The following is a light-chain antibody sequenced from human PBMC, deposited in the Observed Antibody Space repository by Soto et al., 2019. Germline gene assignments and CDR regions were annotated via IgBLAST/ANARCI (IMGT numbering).Light chain of an antibody. Sequence: DIVMTQSPDSLAVSLGERATINCKSSRGVSYSFDNRNHLAWYQQKPGQPPKLLIYWASTRESGVPDRFSGSGSGTDFTLTISRLQAEDVAVYYCQQYSSTPLTFGGGTKVEIK. V-gene: IGKV4-1*01. J-gene: IGKJ4*01. CDR1: RGVSYSFDNRNH. CDR2: WAS. CDR3: QQYSSTPLT.